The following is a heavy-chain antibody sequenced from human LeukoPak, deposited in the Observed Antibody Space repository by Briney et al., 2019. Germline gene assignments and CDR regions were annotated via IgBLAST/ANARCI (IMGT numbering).Heavy chain of an antibody. D-gene: IGHD1-26*01. J-gene: IGHJ4*02. CDR1: GFTFSSYG. CDR3: AKDYGGGYYFDY. V-gene: IGHV3-30*18. Sequence: GRSLRLSCAASGFTFSSYGMHWVRQAPGKGLESVAVISYDGSNKYYADSVKGRFTIARDNSKNTLYLQMNSLRAEDTAVYYCAKDYGGGYYFDYWGQGTLVIVS. CDR2: ISYDGSNK.